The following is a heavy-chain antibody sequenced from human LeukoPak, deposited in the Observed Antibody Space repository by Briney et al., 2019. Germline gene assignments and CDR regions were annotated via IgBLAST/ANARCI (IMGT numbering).Heavy chain of an antibody. V-gene: IGHV4-34*01. CDR3: ARLGLYTSSWHRYYYFDY. D-gene: IGHD6-13*01. CDR1: GGSFNDYS. J-gene: IGHJ4*02. Sequence: SETLSLTCGVHGGSFNDYSWTWIRQSPGKGLEWIGEINHSGSTTYNPSLKSRFTMSVDASKNQFSLKLSSVTAADTAVYYCARLGLYTSSWHRYYYFDYWGQGTLVTVSS. CDR2: INHSGST.